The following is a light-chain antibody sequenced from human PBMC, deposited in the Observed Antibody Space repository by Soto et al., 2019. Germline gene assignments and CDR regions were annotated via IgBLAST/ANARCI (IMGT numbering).Light chain of an antibody. CDR2: DAS. J-gene: IGKJ4*01. CDR3: LQYDDFIS. CDR1: QDVGKY. Sequence: DIQMTQSPSSLSASIGDRVTITCQASQDVGKYVNWYQHKPGTAPKVLIYDASNLETGVPSRFSGSGYGTDFTFTISSLQPEDIAIYFCLQYDDFISIAGGTKLEIK. V-gene: IGKV1-33*01.